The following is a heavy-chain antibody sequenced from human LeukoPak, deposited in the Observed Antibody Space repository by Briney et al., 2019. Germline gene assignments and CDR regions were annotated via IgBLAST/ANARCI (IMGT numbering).Heavy chain of an antibody. Sequence: GGSLRLSCAASGFTSSSYWMHWVRQVPGKGLVWVSRISGDGTARNYADSVKGRFTISRDDAKNTVDLQMNSLRGEDPAVYYCVRGRGSYGWFDPWGQGTLVTVSS. CDR3: VRGRGSYGWFDP. CDR1: GFTSSSYW. CDR2: ISGDGTAR. D-gene: IGHD3-10*01. V-gene: IGHV3-74*01. J-gene: IGHJ5*02.